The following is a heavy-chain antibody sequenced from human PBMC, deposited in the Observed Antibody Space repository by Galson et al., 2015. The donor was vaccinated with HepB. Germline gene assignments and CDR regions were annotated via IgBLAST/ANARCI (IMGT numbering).Heavy chain of an antibody. CDR1: GLTFSLYA. CDR3: ATRRITMILHDY. J-gene: IGHJ4*02. Sequence: SLRLSCAASGLTFSLYAMHWVRQAPGKGLEWVALISYDGTKKYYADSVKGRFTISRDNSRNTLYLQLNNLRADDTAEYYCATRRITMILHDYWGRGTLVTVSS. CDR2: ISYDGTKK. D-gene: IGHD3-22*01. V-gene: IGHV3-30-3*01.